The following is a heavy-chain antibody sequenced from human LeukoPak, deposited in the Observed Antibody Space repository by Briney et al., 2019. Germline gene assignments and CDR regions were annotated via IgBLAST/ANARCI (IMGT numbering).Heavy chain of an antibody. CDR2: INGSGSFT. Sequence: GGSLRLSCAASGFTFSNYVMGWVRQDPGKGLQWVSIINGSGSFTSYADSVKGRLTISRDNSKNTLYLQMNSLRVEDTAVYYCAKDLGSVVTPPSLDFWGQGTLVTVSS. J-gene: IGHJ4*02. V-gene: IGHV3-23*01. D-gene: IGHD4-23*01. CDR3: AKDLGSVVTPPSLDF. CDR1: GFTFSNYV.